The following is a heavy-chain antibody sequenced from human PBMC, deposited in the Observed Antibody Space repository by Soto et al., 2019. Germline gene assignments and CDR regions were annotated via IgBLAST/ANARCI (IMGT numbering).Heavy chain of an antibody. CDR3: ARARPYYDRSGYYDS. CDR1: GDSVSSNSAA. D-gene: IGHD3-22*01. CDR2: SYYRSKWFN. Sequence: SQTLSLTCAISGDSVSSNSAAWNWIRHSPSTGLERLGRSYYRSKWFNDYAVSVKSRITINPDTSKHQFSLQLSSVTPEDSAVYYCARARPYYDRSGYYDSWGQGSLVTVSS. V-gene: IGHV6-1*01. J-gene: IGHJ4*02.